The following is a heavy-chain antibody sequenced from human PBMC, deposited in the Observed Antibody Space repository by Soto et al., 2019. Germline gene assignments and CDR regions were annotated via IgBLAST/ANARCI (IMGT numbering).Heavy chain of an antibody. CDR1: VGSISSGDYY. Sequence: QVQLQESGPGLVKPSQTLSLTCTVSVGSISSGDYYWSWIRQPPGKGLEWIGYIYYSGSTYYNPSLNSRVTMSVDTSKNHFSLKLSSVTAADTAVYYGARGPVATATLSLFDPWGQGTLVTVSS. CDR3: ARGPVATATLSLFDP. J-gene: IGHJ5*02. D-gene: IGHD2-15*01. CDR2: IYYSGST. V-gene: IGHV4-30-4*01.